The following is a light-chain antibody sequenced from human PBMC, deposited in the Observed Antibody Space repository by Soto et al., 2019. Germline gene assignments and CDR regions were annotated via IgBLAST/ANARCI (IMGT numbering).Light chain of an antibody. CDR1: QSISGW. CDR2: DAS. J-gene: IGKJ1*01. Sequence: TQMTQSHSTWRTPLAHRVTITCRASQSISGWLAWYQQKPGKAPKLLIYDASSLESGVPSRVSVSGSGTEFTLTISSLQTDDFATYYCQHYKSYSEAFGQGTKVDI. V-gene: IGKV1-5*01. CDR3: QHYKSYSEA.